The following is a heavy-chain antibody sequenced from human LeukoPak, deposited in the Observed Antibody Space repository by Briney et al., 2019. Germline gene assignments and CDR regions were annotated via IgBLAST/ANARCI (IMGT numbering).Heavy chain of an antibody. CDR3: ERAEDYYDSSGSIDFDY. V-gene: IGHV3-30-3*01. CDR1: GFTFSSYA. J-gene: IGHJ4*02. CDR2: ISYDGSNK. Sequence: GGSLRLSCAASGFTFSSYAMHWVRQAPGKELEWVAVISYDGSNKYYADSVKGRFTISRDNSKNTLYLQMNSLRAEDTSVYYCERAEDYYDSSGSIDFDYWGQGTLVTVSS. D-gene: IGHD3-22*01.